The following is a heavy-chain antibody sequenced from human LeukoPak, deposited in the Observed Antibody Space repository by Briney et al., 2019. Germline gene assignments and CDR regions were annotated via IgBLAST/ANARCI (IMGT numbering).Heavy chain of an antibody. V-gene: IGHV4-39*01. CDR3: VSPRGFSYGYFDY. Sequence: TSETLSLTCTVSGGSVSSSSAYWGWIRQPPGKGLEWIGSIYYSKNTYYNPSLKSRVTISADTSKYQFSLTLGSVSATDTAVYYCVSPRGFSYGYFDYWGQGTLVTVSS. CDR2: IYYSKNT. J-gene: IGHJ4*02. D-gene: IGHD5-18*01. CDR1: GGSVSSSSAY.